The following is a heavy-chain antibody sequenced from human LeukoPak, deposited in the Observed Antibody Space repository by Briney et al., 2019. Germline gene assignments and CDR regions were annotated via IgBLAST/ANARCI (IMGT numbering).Heavy chain of an antibody. V-gene: IGHV1-46*01. CDR3: ARVRKRITMIVVTKAEGWFDP. Sequence: GSSVKVSCKASGGTFSSYALSWVRQAPGQGLEWMGIINPSGGSTNYAQKFQGRVTMTRDTSTSTVYMELSSLRSEDTAVYYCARVRKRITMIVVTKAEGWFDPWGQGTLVTVSS. D-gene: IGHD3-22*01. CDR2: INPSGGST. J-gene: IGHJ5*02. CDR1: GGTFSSYA.